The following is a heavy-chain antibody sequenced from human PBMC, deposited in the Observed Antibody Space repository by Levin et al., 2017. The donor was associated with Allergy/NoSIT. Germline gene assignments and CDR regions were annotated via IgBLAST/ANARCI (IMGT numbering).Heavy chain of an antibody. CDR1: GYSFTSYW. D-gene: IGHD2/OR15-2a*01. J-gene: IGHJ6*02. Sequence: GESLKISCKGSGYSFTSYWIGWVRQMPGKGLEWMGIIYPGDSDTRYSPSFQGQVTISADKSISTAYLQWSSLKASDTAMYYCARRGNWPPPPGHPGALSGMDGWGQGTTVTVSS. V-gene: IGHV5-51*01. CDR2: IYPGDSDT. CDR3: ARRGNWPPPPGHPGALSGMDG.